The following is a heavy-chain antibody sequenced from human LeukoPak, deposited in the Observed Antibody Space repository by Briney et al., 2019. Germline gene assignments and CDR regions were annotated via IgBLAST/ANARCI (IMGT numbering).Heavy chain of an antibody. D-gene: IGHD6-19*01. J-gene: IGHJ4*01. V-gene: IGHV3-23*01. CDR3: AKGIYSSGWSYFDY. CDR1: GSTFSNSA. Sequence: GGSLRPSCAAYGSTFSNSAMSWARQPPGRGLGWEPTLSGSGISTYYADSVKGRFTISRDNSKNTLYLQMNSLRAEDTAVYYCAKGIYSSGWSYFDYWGHGTLVTVSS. CDR2: LSGSGIST.